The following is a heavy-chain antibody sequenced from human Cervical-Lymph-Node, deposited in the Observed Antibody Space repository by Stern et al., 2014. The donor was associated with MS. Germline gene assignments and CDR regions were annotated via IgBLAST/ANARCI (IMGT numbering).Heavy chain of an antibody. J-gene: IGHJ4*02. CDR3: VRPSHFDLSGHYYSHFDL. D-gene: IGHD3-22*01. V-gene: IGHV3-9*01. CDR1: GFTFDDYA. CDR2: ISQKSDSM. Sequence: QLVESGGTVVQPGRSLRLACSASGFTFDDYAMHWVRQVPGKGLEWVSGISQKSDSMGYVDAVKGRFTISRDNAKNSLYLQMNSLRPEDTALYYCVRPSHFDLSGHYYSHFDLWGQGTLVTVSS.